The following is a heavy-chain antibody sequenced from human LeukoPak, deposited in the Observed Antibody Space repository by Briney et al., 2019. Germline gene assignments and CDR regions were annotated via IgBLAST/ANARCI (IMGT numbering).Heavy chain of an antibody. D-gene: IGHD2-2*01. J-gene: IGHJ6*02. Sequence: ASVKVSCKASGYTFTSYGISWVRQAPGQGLEWMGWISAYNGNTNYAQRLQGRVTMTTDTSTSTAYMELRSLRSDDTAVYYCASYCSSTSCYARSKYGMDVWGQGTTVTVSS. V-gene: IGHV1-18*01. CDR1: GYTFTSYG. CDR3: ASYCSSTSCYARSKYGMDV. CDR2: ISAYNGNT.